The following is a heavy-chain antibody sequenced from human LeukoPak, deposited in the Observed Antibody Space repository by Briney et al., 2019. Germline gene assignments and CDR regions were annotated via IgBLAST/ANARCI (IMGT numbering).Heavy chain of an antibody. J-gene: IGHJ5*02. Sequence: SETLSLTCAVSGGSISSSNWWSWLRQPPGKGLEWIGEIYHSGSTNYNPSLKSRVTISVDTSKNQFSLKLSSVTAADTAVYYCARPRIAAAANWFDPWGQGTLVTVSS. D-gene: IGHD6-13*01. CDR1: GGSISSSNW. CDR3: ARPRIAAAANWFDP. CDR2: IYHSGST. V-gene: IGHV4-4*02.